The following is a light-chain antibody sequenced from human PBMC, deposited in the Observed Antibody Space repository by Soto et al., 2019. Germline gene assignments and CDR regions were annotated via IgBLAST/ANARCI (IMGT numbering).Light chain of an antibody. Sequence: DIVMTQSPDSLAVSLGERATINCKSSQSILHSSNNRNYLAWYQQKPGQPPKLLIYWASTRESGVPDRFSGSGSGTDFTLTISSLQAEDVAVYYCQQYYRTPQAFGQGTKLEIK. CDR3: QQYYRTPQA. J-gene: IGKJ2*01. V-gene: IGKV4-1*01. CDR1: QSILHSSNNRNY. CDR2: WAS.